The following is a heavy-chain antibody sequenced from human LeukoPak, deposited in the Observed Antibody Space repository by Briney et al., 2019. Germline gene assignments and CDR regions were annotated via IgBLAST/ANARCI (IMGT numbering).Heavy chain of an antibody. CDR3: ASGYSYPYYYMDV. Sequence: PGGSLRLSCAASGFTVSSNYMSWVRQAPGKGLEWVSVIYSGGSTYYADSVKSRFTISRDNSKNTLYLQMNSLRAEDTAVYYCASGYSYPYYYMDVWGKGTTVTVSS. J-gene: IGHJ6*03. V-gene: IGHV3-53*01. CDR1: GFTVSSNY. CDR2: IYSGGST. D-gene: IGHD5-18*01.